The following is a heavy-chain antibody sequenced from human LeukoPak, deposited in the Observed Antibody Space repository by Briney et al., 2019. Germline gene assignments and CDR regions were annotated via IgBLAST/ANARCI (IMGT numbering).Heavy chain of an antibody. CDR2: IYPGDSDT. V-gene: IGHV5-51*01. Sequence: GESLKISCKGSGYSFTSYWIGWVRQMPGKGLEWMGIIYPGDSDTRYSPSFQGQVTISADKAISTAYLQWSSLKASDTALYYCARATCPAIRSGIYYGMDVWGQGTTVTVSS. CDR3: ARATCPAIRSGIYYGMDV. J-gene: IGHJ6*02. CDR1: GYSFTSYW. D-gene: IGHD3-3*01.